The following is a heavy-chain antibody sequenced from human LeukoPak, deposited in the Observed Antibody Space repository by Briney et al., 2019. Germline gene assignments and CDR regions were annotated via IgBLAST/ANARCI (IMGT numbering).Heavy chain of an antibody. CDR3: ARREGSHYSVDV. V-gene: IGHV4-59*08. CDR2: IYYSGVT. D-gene: IGHD5-12*01. J-gene: IGHJ6*02. CDR1: GASLGTYY. Sequence: PSETLSLTCTVSGASLGTYYWSWIRLPPGKGLEWIGSIYYSGVTNFNPSLQRRVAMSVDTSRNLFSLKLSSVTAADTAVYYCARREGSHYSVDVWGQGTTVTVSS.